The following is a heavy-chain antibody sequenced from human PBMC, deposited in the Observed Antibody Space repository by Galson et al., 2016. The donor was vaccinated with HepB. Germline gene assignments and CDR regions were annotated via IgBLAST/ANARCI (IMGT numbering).Heavy chain of an antibody. CDR1: GFTFNTYA. Sequence: SLRLSCAASGFTFNTYAMTWVRQAPGKGPEWVSSISSSDGRTWYADSVRGRFTISTDNSKTTLYVQMNSLRVDDSAIYYCAKSQFALPDSGWFNAFDLWGQGTMVTVSS. CDR2: ISSSDGRT. J-gene: IGHJ3*01. V-gene: IGHV3-23*01. CDR3: AKSQFALPDSGWFNAFDL. D-gene: IGHD6-19*01.